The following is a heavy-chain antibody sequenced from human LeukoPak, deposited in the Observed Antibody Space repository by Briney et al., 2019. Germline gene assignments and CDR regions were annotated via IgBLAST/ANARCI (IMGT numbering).Heavy chain of an antibody. D-gene: IGHD3-10*01. J-gene: IGHJ1*01. V-gene: IGHV1-69*04. CDR2: IIPLIGVT. Sequence: GASVKVSCKASGGTFTSYAFSWVRRAPGQGLEWMGRIIPLIGVTDSAQKFRDRVMITADKSTSTAYMELTSLRSEDTAVYYCARALRFGARGLDFQHWGQGTLVTVSS. CDR1: GGTFTSYA. CDR3: ARALRFGARGLDFQH.